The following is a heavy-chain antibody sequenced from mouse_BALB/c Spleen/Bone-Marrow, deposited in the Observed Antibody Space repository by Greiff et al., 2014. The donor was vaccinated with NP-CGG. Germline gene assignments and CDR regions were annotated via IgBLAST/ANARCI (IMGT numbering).Heavy chain of an antibody. J-gene: IGHJ2*01. CDR1: GYAFSSYW. CDR3: ARRGYYYGSSYVDY. CDR2: IYPGDGDT. V-gene: IGHV1-80*01. Sequence: LVESGAELVRPGSSVKISCKASGYAFSSYWMNWVKQRPGQGLEWIGQIYPGDGDTNYNGKFKGKATLTADKSSSTAYMQLSSLTSEDSAVYFCARRGYYYGSSYVDYWGQGTILTVSS. D-gene: IGHD1-1*01.